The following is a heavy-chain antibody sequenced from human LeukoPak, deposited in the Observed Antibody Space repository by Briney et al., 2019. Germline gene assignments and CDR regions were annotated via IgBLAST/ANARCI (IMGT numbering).Heavy chain of an antibody. CDR2: IYYSGST. Sequence: SETLSLTCTLSGGSISSSSYNWGWIRQPPGKGLEWIGSIYYSGSTYYNPSLKSRVTISVDTSKNQFSLKLSSVTAADTAVYYCARLGIQLWYTESWGQGTLVTVSS. CDR3: ARLGIQLWYTES. V-gene: IGHV4-39*01. D-gene: IGHD5-18*01. J-gene: IGHJ5*02. CDR1: GGSISSSSYN.